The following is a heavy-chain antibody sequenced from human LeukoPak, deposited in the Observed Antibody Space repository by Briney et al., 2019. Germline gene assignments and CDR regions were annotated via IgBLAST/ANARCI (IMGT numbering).Heavy chain of an antibody. J-gene: IGHJ4*02. D-gene: IGHD3-22*01. CDR2: LYSGATT. V-gene: IGHV3-53*01. CDR1: GFTVSSTY. Sequence: GGSLRLSCAASGFTVSSTYMSWVRPAPGKGVQWVSTLYSGATTYDADSVGGRFTISRDNSKNTLYLQMNSLRAEDTAVYYCARITTIGYFESWGQGTLVTVSS. CDR3: ARITTIGYFES.